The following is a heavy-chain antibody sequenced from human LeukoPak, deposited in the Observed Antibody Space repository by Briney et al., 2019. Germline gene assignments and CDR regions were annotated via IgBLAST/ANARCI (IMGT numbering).Heavy chain of an antibody. Sequence: AASVKVSCKASGYTFTSYDINWVRQATGQGLEWMGWMNPNSGNTGYAQKFQGRVTMTRNTSISTAYMELSSLRSEDTAVYYCARKAIFGGHYYYYYMDVWGKGTTVTVSS. D-gene: IGHD3-3*01. CDR2: MNPNSGNT. V-gene: IGHV1-8*01. J-gene: IGHJ6*03. CDR1: GYTFTSYD. CDR3: ARKAIFGGHYYYYYMDV.